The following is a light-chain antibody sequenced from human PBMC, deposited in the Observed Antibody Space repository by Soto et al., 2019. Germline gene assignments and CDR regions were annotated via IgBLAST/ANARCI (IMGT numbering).Light chain of an antibody. Sequence: EIVLTQSPGTLSLSPGERATLSCRASQSVSSKYLAWYQQKPGQAPRVLIYGTSIRASGVPARFSGGGSGTDFTLTITRLDPEDFAVYYCQQYGSSLFTFGPGTKVDFK. CDR1: QSVSSKY. CDR3: QQYGSSLFT. CDR2: GTS. V-gene: IGKV3-20*01. J-gene: IGKJ3*01.